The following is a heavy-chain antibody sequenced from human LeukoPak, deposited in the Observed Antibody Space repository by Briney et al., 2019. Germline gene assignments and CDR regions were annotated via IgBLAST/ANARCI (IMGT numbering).Heavy chain of an antibody. V-gene: IGHV4-59*01. J-gene: IGHJ3*02. CDR1: GGSISSYY. CDR3: ARVYSSGWFDDGFDI. Sequence: SETLSLTCTVSGGSISSYYWSWIRQPPGKGLEWIGYIYYSGSTNYNPSLKSRVTISVDTSKNQFSLKLSSVTAADTAVYYCARVYSSGWFDDGFDIWGQGTMVTVSS. CDR2: IYYSGST. D-gene: IGHD6-19*01.